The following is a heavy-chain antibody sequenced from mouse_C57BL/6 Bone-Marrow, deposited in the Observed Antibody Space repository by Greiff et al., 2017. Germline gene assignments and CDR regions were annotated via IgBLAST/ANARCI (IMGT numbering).Heavy chain of an antibody. V-gene: IGHV1-69*01. D-gene: IGHD2-4*01. CDR2: IDPSDSYT. CDR3: AREGGYDYDDGVDY. CDR1: GYTFTSYW. J-gene: IGHJ2*01. Sequence: VKLQESGAELVMPGASVKLSCKASGYTFTSYWMHWVKQRPGQGLEWIGEIDPSDSYTNYNQKFKGKSTLTVDKSSSTAYMQLSSLTSEDSAVYYCAREGGYDYDDGVDYWGQGTTLTVSS.